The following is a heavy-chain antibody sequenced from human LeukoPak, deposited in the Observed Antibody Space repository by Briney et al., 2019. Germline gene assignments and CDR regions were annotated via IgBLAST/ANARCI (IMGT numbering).Heavy chain of an antibody. Sequence: ASETLSLTCTVSGGSISSSSYYWGWIRQPPGKGLEWIGTVYYSGDTYYNQSLKSRVTISADMSKNQLSLRLSSVTAADTAVYYCARLDYGDYGSFDYWGQGSLVTVSS. V-gene: IGHV4-39*01. CDR3: ARLDYGDYGSFDY. CDR2: VYYSGDT. CDR1: GGSISSSSYY. J-gene: IGHJ4*02. D-gene: IGHD4-17*01.